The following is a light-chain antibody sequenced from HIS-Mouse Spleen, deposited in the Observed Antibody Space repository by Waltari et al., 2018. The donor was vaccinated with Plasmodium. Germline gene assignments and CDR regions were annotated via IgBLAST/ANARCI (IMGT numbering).Light chain of an antibody. V-gene: IGKV3-11*01. CDR1: QSVSSY. CDR3: QQRSNWPRVLT. Sequence: EIVLTQSPATLSLSPGERATLSCRASQSVSSYLAWYQQKPGQAPRLLIDDASNRATGIPARFSGSGSETDFTLTISSLEPEDFAVYYCQQRSNWPRVLTFGGGTKVGIK. J-gene: IGKJ4*01. CDR2: DAS.